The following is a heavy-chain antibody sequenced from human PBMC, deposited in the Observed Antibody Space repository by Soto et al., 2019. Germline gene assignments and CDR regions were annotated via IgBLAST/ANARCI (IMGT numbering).Heavy chain of an antibody. Sequence: SETLALTCTVAGGPISSYYWCWIRQPPGKGLEWIGYIYYSGSTNYNPSLKSRVTIPVDTSKNQFSLKLSTVTAADTAVYYCARQTGETEGCDYWGQGTLVTVSS. J-gene: IGHJ4*02. CDR2: IYYSGST. V-gene: IGHV4-59*01. D-gene: IGHD7-27*01. CDR3: ARQTGETEGCDY. CDR1: GGPISSYY.